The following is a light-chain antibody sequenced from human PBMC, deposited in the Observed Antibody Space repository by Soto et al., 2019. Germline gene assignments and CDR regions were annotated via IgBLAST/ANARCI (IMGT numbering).Light chain of an antibody. CDR3: AAWDDSLKGLV. CDR1: SSNIGSNT. CDR2: NNN. J-gene: IGLJ1*01. Sequence: QSVLTQPPSASGTPVQRVTISCSGSSSNIGSNTVNWYQQLPGTDHKLLIYNNNQRPSGGPDRCSGAKSGTSASLAISGLQSEDEADYYCAAWDDSLKGLVFGNGTKVTVL. V-gene: IGLV1-44*01.